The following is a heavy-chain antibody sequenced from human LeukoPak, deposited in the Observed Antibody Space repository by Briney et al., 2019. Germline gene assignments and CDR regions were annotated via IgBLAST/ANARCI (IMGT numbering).Heavy chain of an antibody. J-gene: IGHJ3*01. CDR3: ARDNDYGDYYAGVS. CDR1: GYTFTGYY. Sequence: ASVKVSCKASGYTFTGYYMHWVRQAPGQGLEWMGRINPNSGGTNYAQKFQGRVTMTRDTSISTAYMELSRLRSDDTAVYYCARDNDYGDYYAGVSWGQGTMVTVSS. D-gene: IGHD4-17*01. V-gene: IGHV1-2*06. CDR2: INPNSGGT.